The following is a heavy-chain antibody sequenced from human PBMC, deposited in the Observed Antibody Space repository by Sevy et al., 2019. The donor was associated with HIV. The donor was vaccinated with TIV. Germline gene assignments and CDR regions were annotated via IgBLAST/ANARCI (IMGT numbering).Heavy chain of an antibody. CDR2: ISGSGGST. D-gene: IGHD2-8*02. Sequence: QLGGSLRLSCAASGFSFSSYAMSWVRQAPGKGLEWVSAISGSGGSTYYADSVKGRFTISRDNSKNTLYLQMNSLRAEDTAVYYCAKEALVASYYYYYYGMDVWGQGTTVTVSS. CDR3: AKEALVASYYYYYYGMDV. J-gene: IGHJ6*02. CDR1: GFSFSSYA. V-gene: IGHV3-23*01.